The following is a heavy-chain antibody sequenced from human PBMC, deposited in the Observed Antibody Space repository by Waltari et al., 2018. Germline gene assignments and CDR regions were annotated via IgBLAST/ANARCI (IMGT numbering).Heavy chain of an antibody. V-gene: IGHV3-23*01. CDR3: SKDYAVDNSGYGVH. D-gene: IGHD3-22*01. CDR2: IGGGGYKT. CDR1: GFTFRNYA. Sequence: EVQLLESGGNLVQPGGSLRLSCAAFGFTFRNYAMSWVRQAPGKGLEWVSSIGGGGYKTYYADSVKGRFTISRDDSKNTLYLQMETLRGEDTAVYYCSKDYAVDNSGYGVHWGQGTLVAVSS. J-gene: IGHJ4*02.